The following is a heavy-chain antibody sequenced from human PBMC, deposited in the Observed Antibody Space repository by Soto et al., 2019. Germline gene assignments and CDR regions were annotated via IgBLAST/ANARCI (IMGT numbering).Heavy chain of an antibody. V-gene: IGHV3-30*18. CDR3: AKDRYYYGSGSYYPFFDY. Sequence: QVQLVESGGGVVQPGRSLRLSCAASGFTFSSYGMHWVRQAPGKGLEWVAVISYDGSNKYYADSVKGRFTISRDNSKNTLYLQMNSLRAEDTAVYYCAKDRYYYGSGSYYPFFDYWGQGTLVTVSS. D-gene: IGHD3-10*01. J-gene: IGHJ4*02. CDR1: GFTFSSYG. CDR2: ISYDGSNK.